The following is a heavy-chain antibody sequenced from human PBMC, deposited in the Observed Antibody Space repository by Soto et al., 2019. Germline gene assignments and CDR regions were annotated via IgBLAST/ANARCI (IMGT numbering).Heavy chain of an antibody. CDR3: ARDYWNCSGGSCYRHFDY. V-gene: IGHV1-69*13. D-gene: IGHD2-15*01. Sequence: SVKVSCKASGGTFSSYAISWVRQAPGQGLEWMGGIIPIFGTANYAQKFQGRVTITADESTSTAYMELSSLRSEDTAVYYCARDYWNCSGGSCYRHFDYWGQGTLVTVSS. CDR2: IIPIFGTA. J-gene: IGHJ4*02. CDR1: GGTFSSYA.